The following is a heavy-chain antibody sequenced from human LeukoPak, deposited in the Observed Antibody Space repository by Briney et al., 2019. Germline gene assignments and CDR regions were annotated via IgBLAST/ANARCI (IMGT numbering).Heavy chain of an antibody. J-gene: IGHJ6*03. V-gene: IGHV3-48*01. CDR1: GFTFSSYS. CDR2: ISSGSGTI. CDR3: ARGRNYYYMDV. Sequence: GGSLRLSCAASGFTFSSYSMNWVRQAPGKGLEWVSYISSGSGTIYYADSVKGRFTISRDNAKNSLYLQMNSLRAEDTAVYSCARGRNYYYMDVWGKGTTVTVSS.